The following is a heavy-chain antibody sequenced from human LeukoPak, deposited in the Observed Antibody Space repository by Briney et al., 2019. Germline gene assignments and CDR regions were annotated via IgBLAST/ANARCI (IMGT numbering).Heavy chain of an antibody. CDR1: GYTFTSYD. Sequence: ASVKVSCKASGYTFTSYDINWVRQATGQGLEWMGWMNPNSGNTGYAQKLQGRVTMTTDTSTSTAYMELRSLRSDDTAVYYCARVAVAGREENYFDYWGQGTLVTVSS. D-gene: IGHD6-19*01. CDR3: ARVAVAGREENYFDY. V-gene: IGHV1-8*01. CDR2: MNPNSGNT. J-gene: IGHJ4*02.